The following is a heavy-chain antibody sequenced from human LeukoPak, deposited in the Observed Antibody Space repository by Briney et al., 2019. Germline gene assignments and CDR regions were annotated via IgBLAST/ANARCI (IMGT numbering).Heavy chain of an antibody. CDR1: GGSISGDNYY. CDR3: ARGGFPVYSTSWFY. V-gene: IGHV4-61*02. CDR2: ISTSGST. Sequence: PSETLSLTCAVSGGSISGDNYYWSWIRQPAGKGLEWIGRISTSGSTSYNPSLKSRVTISVDMSKNQFSLKVSSVTAADTAVYYCARGGFPVYSTSWFYWGQGILVTVSS. D-gene: IGHD6-13*01. J-gene: IGHJ4*02.